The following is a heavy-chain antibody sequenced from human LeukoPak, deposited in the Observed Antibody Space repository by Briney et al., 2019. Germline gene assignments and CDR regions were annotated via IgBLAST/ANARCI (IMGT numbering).Heavy chain of an antibody. J-gene: IGHJ4*02. CDR1: GFTFSSYS. Sequence: GGSLRLSCAASGFTFSSYSMHWVRQAPGKGLEWVAVILYDGTNKFYADSVKGRFTISRDNSKNTLYLQMNSLRAEDTAVYNCAKGWFGFSVIDYWGQGTPVTVPS. V-gene: IGHV3-30*18. D-gene: IGHD3-10*01. CDR3: AKGWFGFSVIDY. CDR2: ILYDGTNK.